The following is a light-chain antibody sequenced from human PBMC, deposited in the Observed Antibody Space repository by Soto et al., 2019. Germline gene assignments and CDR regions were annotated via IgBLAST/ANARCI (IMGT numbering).Light chain of an antibody. Sequence: DIPMTQSPSTLSAFVGDRVTITCRASQDISIWLAWYQQKPGKVPNLLIYDASILESGVPSRFSGSGSGTEFTLTISSLQPEDFATYYCQQTSRTPKTFGQGTKVDIK. CDR2: DAS. CDR1: QDISIW. V-gene: IGKV1-5*01. CDR3: QQTSRTPKT. J-gene: IGKJ1*01.